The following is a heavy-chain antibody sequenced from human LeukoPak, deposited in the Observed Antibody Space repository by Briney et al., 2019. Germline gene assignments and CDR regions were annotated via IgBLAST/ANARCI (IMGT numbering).Heavy chain of an antibody. Sequence: PGGSLRLSCAASGFTVSSNYMSWVRQAPGKGLEWVSVIYSDGSTYYTDSVKGRFTISRDNSKNTLYLQMNSLRAEDTAVYYCARALFYYGSGSFFHWGQGTLVTVSS. CDR1: GFTVSSNY. D-gene: IGHD3-10*01. CDR2: IYSDGST. V-gene: IGHV3-53*01. J-gene: IGHJ4*02. CDR3: ARALFYYGSGSFFH.